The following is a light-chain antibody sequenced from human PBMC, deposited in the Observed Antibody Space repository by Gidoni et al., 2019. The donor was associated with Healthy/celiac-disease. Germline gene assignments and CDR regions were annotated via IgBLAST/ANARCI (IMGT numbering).Light chain of an antibody. Sequence: EIVLTQSPATLPLSPGERDTLACRASQSVSRYLAWYQQKPGQAPRLLIYDDSNRATGLPARFSGSGSGTHFTRTISSLEPEDFAVEYSQQRSNWPPWRCGQGTKVEIK. J-gene: IGKJ1*01. CDR3: QQRSNWPPWR. CDR1: QSVSRY. V-gene: IGKV3-11*01. CDR2: DDS.